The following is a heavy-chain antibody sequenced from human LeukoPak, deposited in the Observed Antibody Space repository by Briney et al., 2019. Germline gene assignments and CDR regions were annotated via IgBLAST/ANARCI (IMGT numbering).Heavy chain of an antibody. D-gene: IGHD3-22*01. V-gene: IGHV3-53*01. CDR2: IYNDGRT. CDR1: GFTFSSYA. J-gene: IGHJ3*02. Sequence: GGSLRLSCAASGFTFSSYAMHWVRQAPGKGLEWVSLIYNDGRTYYADSVKGRCTISRDNSKNTLYFQMNSLRVEDTAVYYCARGLFLSGYLDAFDIWGQGTVVTASS. CDR3: ARGLFLSGYLDAFDI.